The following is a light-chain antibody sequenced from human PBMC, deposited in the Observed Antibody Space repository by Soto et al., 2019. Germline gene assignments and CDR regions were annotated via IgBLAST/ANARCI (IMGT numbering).Light chain of an antibody. CDR2: EVS. V-gene: IGLV2-14*01. CDR1: SSDVGGYNY. J-gene: IGLJ1*01. CDR3: SSYTISSTLV. Sequence: QSVLTQPASVSGSPGQSITISCTGTSSDVGGYNYVSWYQQHPGKAPKLMIYEVSNRPSGVSNRFSGSKSGNTASLTISGIQAEDEADYYCSSYTISSTLVFGTGTKVTVL.